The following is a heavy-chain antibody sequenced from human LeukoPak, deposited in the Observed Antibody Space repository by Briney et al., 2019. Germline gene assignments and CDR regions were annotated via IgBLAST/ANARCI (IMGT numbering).Heavy chain of an antibody. CDR3: ARDTYGDYYYYYGMDV. CDR2: IKQDGSEK. CDR1: GFTFSSYW. Sequence: GGSLRLSCAASGFTFSSYWMSWVRQAPGKGLEWVANIKQDGSEKYYVDSVKGRFTISRDNAKNSLYLQMNSLRAEDTAVYYCARDTYGDYYYYYGMDVWGQGTTVTVSS. D-gene: IGHD4-17*01. V-gene: IGHV3-7*01. J-gene: IGHJ6*02.